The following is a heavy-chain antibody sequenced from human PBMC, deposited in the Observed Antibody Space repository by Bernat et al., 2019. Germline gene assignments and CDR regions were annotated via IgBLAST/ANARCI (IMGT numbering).Heavy chain of an antibody. D-gene: IGHD6-19*01. CDR1: GFTFSSYG. V-gene: IGHV3-33*01. Sequence: QVQLVESGGGLVKPGGSLRLSCAASGFTFSSYGMHWVRQAPGKGLEWVAVIWYDGSNKYYADSVKGRFTISRDNYKNTLYLQMNSLGAEDTAVYYCARPRSGWPYRLTDWGQGTLVTVSS. J-gene: IGHJ4*02. CDR3: ARPRSGWPYRLTD. CDR2: IWYDGSNK.